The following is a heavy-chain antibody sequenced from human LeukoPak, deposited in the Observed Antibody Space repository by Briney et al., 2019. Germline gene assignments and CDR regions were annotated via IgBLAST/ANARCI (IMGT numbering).Heavy chain of an antibody. V-gene: IGHV4-39*07. CDR2: IYYSGSA. J-gene: IGHJ4*02. Sequence: SETLSLTCTVSGGSISSSSYYWGWIRQPPGKGLEWIGSIYYSGSAYYNPSLKSRVTISVDTSKNQFSLKLSSVTAADTAVYYCASMGSLWSGYYFDYWGQGTLVTVSS. CDR1: GGSISSSSYY. D-gene: IGHD3-10*01. CDR3: ASMGSLWSGYYFDY.